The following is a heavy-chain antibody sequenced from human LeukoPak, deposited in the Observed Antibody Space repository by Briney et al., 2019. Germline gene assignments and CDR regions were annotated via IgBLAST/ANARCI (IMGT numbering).Heavy chain of an antibody. CDR2: INHSGST. Sequence: SETLSLTCAVYGGSLSGYYWSWIRQPPGKGLEWIGEINHSGSTNYNPSLKSRVTISVDTSKNQFSLKLSSVTAADTAVYYCAGGTPGGYSYGYYWGQGTLVTVSS. CDR1: GGSLSGYY. J-gene: IGHJ4*02. V-gene: IGHV4-34*01. D-gene: IGHD5-18*01. CDR3: AGGTPGGYSYGYY.